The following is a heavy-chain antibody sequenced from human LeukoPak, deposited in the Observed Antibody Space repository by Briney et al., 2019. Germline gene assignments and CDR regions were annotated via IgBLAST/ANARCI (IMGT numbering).Heavy chain of an antibody. CDR1: GYTFTSYG. V-gene: IGHV1-18*01. D-gene: IGHD3-22*01. Sequence: ASVKVSCKASGYTFTSYGISWVRQAPGQGLEWMGWISAYNGNTNYAQKLQGRVTMTTDTSTSTAYMELRSLRSDDTAVYYCARFYYDSSGYWTRGALDIWGQGTMVTVSS. CDR3: ARFYYDSSGYWTRGALDI. J-gene: IGHJ3*02. CDR2: ISAYNGNT.